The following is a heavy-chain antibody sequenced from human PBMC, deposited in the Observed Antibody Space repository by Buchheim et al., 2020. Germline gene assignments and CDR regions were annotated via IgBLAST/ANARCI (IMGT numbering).Heavy chain of an antibody. J-gene: IGHJ4*02. CDR1: GGSISSYY. D-gene: IGHD6-19*01. CDR3: ARGGLSSGWEWGYFDY. V-gene: IGHV4-59*01. Sequence: QVQLQESGPGLVKPSETLSLTCTVSGGSISSYYWSWIRQPPGKGLEWIGYIYYSGSTNYNPSLKSRVTISVDTSKNQFSLKLSSVTAADTAVYYCARGGLSSGWEWGYFDYWGQGTL. CDR2: IYYSGST.